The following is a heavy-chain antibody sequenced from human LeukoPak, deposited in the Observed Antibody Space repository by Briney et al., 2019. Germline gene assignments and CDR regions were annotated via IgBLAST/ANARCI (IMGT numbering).Heavy chain of an antibody. CDR2: IKTKTDGGTT. Sequence: PGGSLRLSCAASGFIFRNYWMIWFRQAPGKGLEWVGRIKTKTDGGTTDYAASVKGRFTISRDDSRNTLYLQMNSLRTEDTAVYYCTSTLGYWGQGALVTVSS. CDR1: GFIFRNYW. V-gene: IGHV3-15*01. CDR3: TSTLGY. J-gene: IGHJ4*02.